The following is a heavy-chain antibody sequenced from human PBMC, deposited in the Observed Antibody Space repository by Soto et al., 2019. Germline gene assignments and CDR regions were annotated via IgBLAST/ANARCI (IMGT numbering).Heavy chain of an antibody. CDR2: ISWNSGSI. J-gene: IGHJ3*02. V-gene: IGHV3-9*01. Sequence: EVQLVESGGGLVQPGRSLRLSCAASGFTFDDYAMHWVRQAPGKGLEWVSGISWNSGSIGYADSVKGRFTISRDNAKNSLYLQMNSLRAEDTALYYCAKKLGSGCYYPLDDAFAIWGQGTMVTVSS. D-gene: IGHD3-10*01. CDR3: AKKLGSGCYYPLDDAFAI. CDR1: GFTFDDYA.